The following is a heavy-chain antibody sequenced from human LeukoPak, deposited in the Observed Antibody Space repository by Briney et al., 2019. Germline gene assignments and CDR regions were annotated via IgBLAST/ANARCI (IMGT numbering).Heavy chain of an antibody. V-gene: IGHV4-59*01. CDR2: IYYSGST. Sequence: SETLSLTCTVSGDSISSYYWSWIRQPPGKGLEWIGYIYYSGSTNYDSSLKSRVTIQVDTSKSQFSLKLSSVTAADTAVYYCARTYGSKSNYYFDYWGQGTLVTVSS. CDR3: ARTYGSKSNYYFDY. J-gene: IGHJ4*02. CDR1: GDSISSYY. D-gene: IGHD3-10*01.